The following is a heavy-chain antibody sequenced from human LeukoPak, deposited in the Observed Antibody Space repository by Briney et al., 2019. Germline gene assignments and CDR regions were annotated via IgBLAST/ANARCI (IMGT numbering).Heavy chain of an antibody. CDR3: ARDRVAVTLSYFDY. CDR2: IIPILGIA. CDR1: GGTFSSYA. D-gene: IGHD4-17*01. V-gene: IGHV1-69*04. J-gene: IGHJ4*02. Sequence: SVKVSCKASGGTFSSYAINWVRQAPGQGVEWMGRIIPILGIANYAQKFQGRVTITADKSTSTAYMELSSLRSEDTAVYYCARDRVAVTLSYFDYWGQGTLVTVSS.